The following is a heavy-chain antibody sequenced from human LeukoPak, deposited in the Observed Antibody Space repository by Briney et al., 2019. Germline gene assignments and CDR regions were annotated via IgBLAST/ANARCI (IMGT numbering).Heavy chain of an antibody. CDR3: AKVEGPYYYGSGSPYGMDV. J-gene: IGHJ6*02. Sequence: PGGSLRLSCAASGFTFSSYAMSWVRQAPGKGLEWVSAISGSGGSTYYADSVKGRFTISRDNSKNTLYLQMNSLRAEDTAVYYCAKVEGPYYYGSGSPYGMDVWGQGTTVTVPS. V-gene: IGHV3-23*01. CDR2: ISGSGGST. CDR1: GFTFSSYA. D-gene: IGHD3-10*01.